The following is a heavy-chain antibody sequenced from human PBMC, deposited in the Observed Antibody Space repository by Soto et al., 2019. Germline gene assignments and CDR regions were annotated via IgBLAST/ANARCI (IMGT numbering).Heavy chain of an antibody. CDR1: GFTFNNYG. D-gene: IGHD6-13*01. J-gene: IGHJ6*02. Sequence: QVQLVESGGGVVQPGRSLRLSCAASGFTFNNYGMHWVRQAPGKGLERLAVIWNDGSNSSYANSVKGRFTISRDNSKNTLYLQMSSLSAEDTGVYYCARRQIPPPTRGAANARGAMDVWGQGTTVTVSS. CDR2: IWNDGSNS. V-gene: IGHV3-33*01. CDR3: ARRQIPPPTRGAANARGAMDV.